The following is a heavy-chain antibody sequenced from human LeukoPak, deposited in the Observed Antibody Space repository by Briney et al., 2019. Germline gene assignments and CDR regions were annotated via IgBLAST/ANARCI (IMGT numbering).Heavy chain of an antibody. CDR1: GDSVSSNSAA. Sequence: SQTLSLTCAISGDSVSSNSAAWDWIRQSPSRGLEWLGRTYYRSKWYNDYAVSVKSRITINPDTSKNQFSLQLNSVTPEDTAVYYCARDPESGCSGGSCYANYYYYGMDVWGQGTTVTVSS. J-gene: IGHJ6*02. CDR2: TYYRSKWYN. D-gene: IGHD2-15*01. CDR3: ARDPESGCSGGSCYANYYYYGMDV. V-gene: IGHV6-1*01.